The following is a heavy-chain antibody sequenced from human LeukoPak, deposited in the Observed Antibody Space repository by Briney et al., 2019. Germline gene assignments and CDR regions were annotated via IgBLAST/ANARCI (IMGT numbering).Heavy chain of an antibody. V-gene: IGHV3-53*01. CDR3: ARAPNSSDYSAGYWYFDL. CDR1: GFTVSSNY. J-gene: IGHJ2*01. CDR2: FYSGGST. D-gene: IGHD3-22*01. Sequence: GGSLRLSCAASGFTVSSNYMSWVRQAPGKGLEWVSVFYSGGSTFYADFVKGRFTIARDNSKNTMYLQMNNLRAEDTAVYYCARAPNSSDYSAGYWYFDLWGRGTLVTVSS.